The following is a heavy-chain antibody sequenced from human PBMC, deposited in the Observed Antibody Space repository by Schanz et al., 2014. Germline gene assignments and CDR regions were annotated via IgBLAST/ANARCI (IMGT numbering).Heavy chain of an antibody. Sequence: VRLVESGGGVVQPGRSLRLSCAASGFTLSSYGMHWVRQDPGKGLVWVARINSVGSNTDYADSVTGRFTISRDNAKNTLYLQMNSLRAEDTAVYYCARVALPGYSSPRDAFDIWGQGTMVTVSS. V-gene: IGHV3-74*02. J-gene: IGHJ3*02. CDR1: GFTLSSYG. CDR2: INSVGSNT. D-gene: IGHD5-18*01. CDR3: ARVALPGYSSPRDAFDI.